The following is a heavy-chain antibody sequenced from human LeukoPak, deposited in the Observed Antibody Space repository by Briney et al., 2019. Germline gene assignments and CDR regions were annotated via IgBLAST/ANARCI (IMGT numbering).Heavy chain of an antibody. V-gene: IGHV3-11*01. CDR2: ISSSGSTI. J-gene: IGHJ3*02. Sequence: KPGGSLRLSCAASGFTFSDYYMSWIRQAPGKGLEWVSYISSSGSTIYYADSVKGRFTISRDNAKNSLYLQMNSLRAEDTAVYYCAREPARYSSGWSAAFDIWGQGTVVTVSS. CDR1: GFTFSDYY. CDR3: AREPARYSSGWSAAFDI. D-gene: IGHD6-19*01.